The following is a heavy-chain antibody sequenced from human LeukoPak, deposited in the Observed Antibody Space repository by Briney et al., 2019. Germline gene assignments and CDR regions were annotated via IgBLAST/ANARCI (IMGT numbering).Heavy chain of an antibody. Sequence: SETLSLTCSVSGDSIIGYYWGWIRQPPGKGLEWIGNIYYTGNTYYNSSLKSRVTISLDTSKNQFSLKLSSVTAADTAVYYCARLVVRGFSLVYYYYYYMDVWGKGTTVTISS. D-gene: IGHD3-10*01. V-gene: IGHV4-39*07. CDR3: ARLVVRGFSLVYYYYYYMDV. CDR1: GDSIIGYY. CDR2: IYYTGNT. J-gene: IGHJ6*03.